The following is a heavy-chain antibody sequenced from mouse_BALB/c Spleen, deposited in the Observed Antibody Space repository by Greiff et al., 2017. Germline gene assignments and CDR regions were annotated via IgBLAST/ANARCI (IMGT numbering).Heavy chain of an antibody. CDR2: IWSGGST. CDR1: GFSLTSYG. V-gene: IGHV2-2*02. J-gene: IGHJ1*01. Sequence: QVHVKQSGPGLVQPSQSLSITCTVSGFSLTSYGVHWVRQSPGKGLEWLGVIWSGGSTDYNAAFISRLSISKDNSKSQVFFKMNSLQANDTAIYYCARTPGYYGSTNWYFDVWGAGTTVTVSS. CDR3: ARTPGYYGSTNWYFDV. D-gene: IGHD1-1*01.